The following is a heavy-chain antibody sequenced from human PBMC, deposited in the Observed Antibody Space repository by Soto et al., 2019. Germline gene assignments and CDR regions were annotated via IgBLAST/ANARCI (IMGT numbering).Heavy chain of an antibody. CDR3: GRQEGLATISYYFDY. D-gene: IGHD3-9*01. Sequence: SETLSLTCTVSGGSVSSSSYYWGWVRQPPGKGLEWIGSVYYSGSTYYNPSLESRVTISVDKSKNQFSLKLMSLPAADTAVYYCGRQEGLATISYYFDYWGQGALVTVSS. CDR2: VYYSGST. V-gene: IGHV4-39*01. J-gene: IGHJ4*02. CDR1: GGSVSSSSYY.